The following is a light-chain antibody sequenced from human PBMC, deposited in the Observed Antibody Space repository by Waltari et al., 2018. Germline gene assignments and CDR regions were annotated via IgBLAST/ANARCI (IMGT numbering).Light chain of an antibody. CDR3: QQYYRSRT. J-gene: IGKJ1*01. CDR2: WAS. CDR1: QSVFYRSDNKND. V-gene: IGKV4-1*01. Sequence: EIVMTQSPDSLAVSLGGRATIDCKTSQSVFYRSDNKNDLAWYQHKPAQPPKLLFYWASTRESGVPDRFSASGSGTDFTLTINNLQAEDVAVYYCQQYYRSRTFGQGTKVEIK.